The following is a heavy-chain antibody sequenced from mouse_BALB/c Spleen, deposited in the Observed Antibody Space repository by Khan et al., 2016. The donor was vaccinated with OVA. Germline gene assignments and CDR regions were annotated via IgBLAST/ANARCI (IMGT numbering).Heavy chain of an antibody. J-gene: IGHJ4*01. CDR1: GYSITSDYV. D-gene: IGHD1-3*01. CDR2: ISYSGST. CDR3: ERDASRYNDTMDY. Sequence: EVKLEESGPGLVKPSQSLSLTCTVTGYSITSDYVWNWIRQFPGNQLEWMGYISYSGSTNYNPALKSRISITRDTSKNQFFLQLNSVTTEDTATXTCERDASRYNDTMDYWGQGTSVTVSS. V-gene: IGHV3-2*02.